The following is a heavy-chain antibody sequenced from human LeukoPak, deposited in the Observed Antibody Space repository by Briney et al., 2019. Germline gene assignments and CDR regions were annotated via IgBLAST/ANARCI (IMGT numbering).Heavy chain of an antibody. D-gene: IGHD3-9*01. CDR3: ARAEDQGRYFDWLPGFDP. CDR1: GDSFKSYV. V-gene: IGHV1-69*01. CDR2: ILPIFGSA. J-gene: IGHJ5*02. Sequence: SVKVSCKASGDSFKSYVINWVRQAPGQGFEWMGGILPIFGSAIYAQHFRGRLTITAAESTNTAYMELHRLRSDDTALYYCARAEDQGRYFDWLPGFDPWGQGTLVTVSS.